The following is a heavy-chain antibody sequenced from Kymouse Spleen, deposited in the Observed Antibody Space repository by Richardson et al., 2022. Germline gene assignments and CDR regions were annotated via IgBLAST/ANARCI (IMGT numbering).Heavy chain of an antibody. CDR2: IYYSGST. D-gene: IGHD7-27*02. CDR3: ARALANWAFDY. Sequence: QVQLQESGPGLVKPSETLSLTCTVSGGSISSYYWSWIRQPPGKGLEWIGYIYYSGSTNYNPSLKSRVTISVDTSKNQFSLKLSSVTAADTAVYYCARALANWAFDYWGRGTLVTVSS. J-gene: IGHJ2*01. V-gene: IGHV4-59*01. CDR1: GGSISSYY.